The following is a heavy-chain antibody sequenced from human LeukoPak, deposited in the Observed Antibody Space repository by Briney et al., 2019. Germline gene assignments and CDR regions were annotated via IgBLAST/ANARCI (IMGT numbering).Heavy chain of an antibody. V-gene: IGHV3-33*01. J-gene: IGHJ4*02. D-gene: IGHD3-22*01. CDR1: GFTFSSYG. Sequence: GRSLRLSCAASGFTFSSYGMHWVRQAPGKGLEWVAVIWYDGCNKYYADSVKGRFTISRDNSKNTLYLQMNSLRAEDTAVYYCARDRLTMIPIYYFDYWGQGTLVTVSS. CDR3: ARDRLTMIPIYYFDY. CDR2: IWYDGCNK.